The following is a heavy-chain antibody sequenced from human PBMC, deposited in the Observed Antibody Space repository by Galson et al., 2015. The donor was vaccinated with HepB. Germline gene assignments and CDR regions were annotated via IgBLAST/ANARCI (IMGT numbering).Heavy chain of an antibody. J-gene: IGHJ4*02. D-gene: IGHD2/OR15-2a*01. CDR1: GYSFTTHY. Sequence: SVKVYCKASGYSFTTHYMHWVRQAPGQGLEWMGRISPRDSDTKKAQKFKGRVTMTRDTSTSTVYMQLSGLISGDTAVYYCCRERPYTQYFDYWGQGSLVTVSS. CDR2: ISPRDSDT. V-gene: IGHV1-46*03. CDR3: CRERPYTQYFDY.